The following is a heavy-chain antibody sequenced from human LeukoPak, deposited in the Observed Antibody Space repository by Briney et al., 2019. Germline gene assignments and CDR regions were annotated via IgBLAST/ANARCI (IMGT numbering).Heavy chain of an antibody. CDR3: AKGSKEVLFTRDHYMDV. CDR1: GFTFNNYW. V-gene: IGHV3-7*01. CDR2: IKQDGSEK. J-gene: IGHJ6*03. Sequence: PGGSLRLSCAASGFTFNNYWMTWVRQAPGKGLEWVANIKQDGSEKFYVDSVKGRFTISRDIAKNSLYLQMNSLRAEDTAVYYCAKGSKEVLFTRDHYMDVWGKGTTVTISS. D-gene: IGHD3-3*01.